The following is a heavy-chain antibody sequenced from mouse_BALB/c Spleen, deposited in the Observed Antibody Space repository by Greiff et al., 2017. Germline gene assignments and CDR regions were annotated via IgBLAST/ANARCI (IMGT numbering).Heavy chain of an antibody. J-gene: IGHJ4*01. D-gene: IGHD2-14*01. CDR1: GFTFSSYA. CDR3: ANRYDDYAMDY. Sequence: EVQGVESGGGLVKPGGSLKLSCAASGFTFSSYAMSWVRQTPEKRLEWVASISSGGSTYYPDSVKGRFTISRDNARNILYLQMSSLRSEDTAMYYCANRYDDYAMDYWGQGTSVTVSS. V-gene: IGHV5-6-5*01. CDR2: ISSGGST.